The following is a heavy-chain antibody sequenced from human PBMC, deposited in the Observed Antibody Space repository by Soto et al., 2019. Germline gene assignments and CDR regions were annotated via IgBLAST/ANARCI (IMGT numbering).Heavy chain of an antibody. CDR3: ARETPSAAAAYFFYGLDV. J-gene: IGHJ6*02. V-gene: IGHV1-69*01. CDR2: IIPVFGSA. CDR1: GGTFSSYF. Sequence: QVQLVQSGAEVKKAGSSVKVSCKVSGGTFSSYFINWVRQAPGQGLEWVGGIIPVFGSASFAEKFQGRFTITADESTSTAYMELSSLRSDDTAVYYCARETPSAAAAYFFYGLDVWGQGTTVTVPS. D-gene: IGHD6-13*01.